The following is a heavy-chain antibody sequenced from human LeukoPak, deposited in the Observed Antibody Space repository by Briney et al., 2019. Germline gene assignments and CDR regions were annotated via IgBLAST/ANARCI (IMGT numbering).Heavy chain of an antibody. J-gene: IGHJ4*02. CDR3: ARGAGGSIAVAGYYY. V-gene: IGHV1-2*02. CDR1: GYTFTGYH. CDR2: INPNSGGT. Sequence: ASVKVSCKASGYTFTGYHMHWVRQAPGQGLEWMGWINPNSGGTNYAQKFQGRVTMTRDTSISTAYMELSRLRSDDTAVYYCARGAGGSIAVAGYYYWGQGTLVTVSS. D-gene: IGHD6-19*01.